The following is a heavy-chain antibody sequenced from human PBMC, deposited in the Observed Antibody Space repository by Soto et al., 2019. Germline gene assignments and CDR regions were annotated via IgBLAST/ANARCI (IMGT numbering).Heavy chain of an antibody. CDR3: ARDRHWFDT. V-gene: IGHV4-59*01. J-gene: IGHJ5*02. CDR1: GGSISSYY. Sequence: SETLSLTCTVSGGSISSYYWSWIRQPPGKGLEWIGYIYYSGSTNYNPPLKSRVTISVDTSKNQFSLKLSSVTAADTAVYYCARDRHWFDTWGQGTLVTVSS. CDR2: IYYSGST.